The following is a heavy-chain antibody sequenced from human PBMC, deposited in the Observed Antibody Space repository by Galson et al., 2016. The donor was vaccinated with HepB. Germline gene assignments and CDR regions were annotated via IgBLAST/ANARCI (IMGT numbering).Heavy chain of an antibody. J-gene: IGHJ5*02. CDR2: INQDGSQT. V-gene: IGHV3-7*01. CDR1: GFTFTNYW. D-gene: IGHD1/OR15-1a*01. CDR3: SSMVRGNSWNP. Sequence: SLRLSCAASGFTFTNYWMCWVRQAPGKGLEWEANINQDGSQTNFVDSLKGRFTISRDNAKNSLYLQMNSLRAEDTAVYYCSSMVRGNSWNPWGQGTLVTVSS.